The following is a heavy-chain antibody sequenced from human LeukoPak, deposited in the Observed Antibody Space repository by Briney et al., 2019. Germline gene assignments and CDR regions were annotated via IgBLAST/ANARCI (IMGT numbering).Heavy chain of an antibody. D-gene: IGHD6-19*01. CDR1: GFTFSRFW. Sequence: GGSLRLSCAASGFTFSRFWMTWVRQAPGKGLEWVANIKQDGSEKYYVDSMKGRFTISRDNAKNSLYLQMNSLRAEDTAVYYCAGSGWQVYLDYWGQGTLVTVSS. J-gene: IGHJ4*02. CDR2: IKQDGSEK. V-gene: IGHV3-7*01. CDR3: AGSGWQVYLDY.